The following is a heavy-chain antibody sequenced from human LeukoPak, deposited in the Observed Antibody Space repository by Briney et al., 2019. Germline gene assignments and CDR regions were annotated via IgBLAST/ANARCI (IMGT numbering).Heavy chain of an antibody. J-gene: IGHJ4*02. V-gene: IGHV3-30-3*01. CDR3: ARDLKADGYNYDYFDY. CDR1: GFTFSTYA. Sequence: PGRSLRLSCAASGFTFSTYAMHWVRRAPGKGLEWVAVISYDGSNKYYADSVKGRFTISRDNSKNTLYLQMNSLRAEDTAVYYCARDLKADGYNYDYFDYWGQGTLVTVSS. CDR2: ISYDGSNK. D-gene: IGHD5-24*01.